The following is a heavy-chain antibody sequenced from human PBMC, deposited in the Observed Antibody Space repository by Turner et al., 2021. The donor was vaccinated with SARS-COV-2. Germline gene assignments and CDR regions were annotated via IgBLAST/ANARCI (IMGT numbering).Heavy chain of an antibody. CDR3: GRLMATTDTNYFYYGMDF. D-gene: IGHD5-12*01. J-gene: IGHJ6*02. CDR2: ISGSSRYI. V-gene: IGHV3-21*06. CDR1: GFTFSPES. Sequence: EVPLVESGGGLVEPGGSLRLSCAASGFTFSPESMNWVRKAPGKGLEWVSSISGSSRYIFYADSVKGRFTISRDNARNSLYLQMDSLRAEDSAIYYCGRLMATTDTNYFYYGMDFWGQGTTVTVSS.